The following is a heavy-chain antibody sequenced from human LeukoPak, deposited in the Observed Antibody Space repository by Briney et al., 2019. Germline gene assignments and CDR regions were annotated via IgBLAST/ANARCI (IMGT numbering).Heavy chain of an antibody. D-gene: IGHD3-22*01. J-gene: IGHJ3*02. V-gene: IGHV1-69*04. CDR3: ARDDRPYDSSGPGAFDI. CDR1: GGTFSSYA. CDR2: IIPILGIA. Sequence: ASVKVSCKASGGTFSSYAISWVRQAPGQGLEWMGRIIPILGIANYAQKFQGRVTITADKSTSTAYMELSSLRSEDTAVYYCARDDRPYDSSGPGAFDIWGQGTLVTVSS.